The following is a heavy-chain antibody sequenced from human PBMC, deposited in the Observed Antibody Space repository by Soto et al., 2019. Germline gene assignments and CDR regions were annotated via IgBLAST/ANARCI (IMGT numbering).Heavy chain of an antibody. CDR2: MNPNSGNT. V-gene: IGHV1-8*01. CDR3: ARVYDSSGYYFYYYYYGMDV. Sequence: QVQLVQSGAEVKKPGASVKVSCKASGYTFTSYDINWVRQAHGQGLEWMGWMNPNSGNTGYAQKFQGRVTSTSNTSISTAYMELSSLRSEDTGVYYCARVYDSSGYYFYYYYYGMDVWGQGTTVTVSS. J-gene: IGHJ6*01. CDR1: GYTFTSYD. D-gene: IGHD3-22*01.